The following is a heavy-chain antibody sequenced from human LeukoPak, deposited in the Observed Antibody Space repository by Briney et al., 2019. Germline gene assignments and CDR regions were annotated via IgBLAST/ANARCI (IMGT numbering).Heavy chain of an antibody. CDR3: AREPPGCSSTSCYNQGYERYFDY. J-gene: IGHJ4*02. CDR1: GFTFSSYA. CDR2: ISYDGSNK. Sequence: GGSLRLSCAASGFTFSSYAMHWVRQAPGKGLEWVAVISYDGSNKYYADSVKGRFTISRDNSKNTLYLQMNSLRAEDTAVYYCAREPPGCSSTSCYNQGYERYFDYWGQGTLVTVSS. D-gene: IGHD2-2*02. V-gene: IGHV3-30-3*01.